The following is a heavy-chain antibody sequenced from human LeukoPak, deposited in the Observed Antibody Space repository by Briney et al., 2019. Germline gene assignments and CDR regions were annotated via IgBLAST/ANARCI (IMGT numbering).Heavy chain of an antibody. CDR2: IYHTGST. D-gene: IGHD1-26*01. J-gene: IGHJ4*02. CDR3: ARDGRFPPEVLPRYFDY. V-gene: IGHV4-59*02. Sequence: SETLSLTCTISGGSVSDYYWSWIRQSPGKGLEWIGYIYHTGSTSYSPSLKSRVTISADTSQNQFSLKLSSVTAADTAVYYCARDGRFPPEVLPRYFDYWGQGTLVTVSS. CDR1: GGSVSDYY.